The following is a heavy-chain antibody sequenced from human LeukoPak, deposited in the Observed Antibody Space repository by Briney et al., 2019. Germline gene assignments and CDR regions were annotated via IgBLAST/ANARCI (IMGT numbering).Heavy chain of an antibody. CDR1: GFTVSSNY. D-gene: IGHD5-18*01. CDR3: ARDRRGAAMAPIDY. CDR2: ISSGGST. V-gene: IGHV3-53*01. J-gene: IGHJ4*02. Sequence: PGGSLSLSCAASGFTVSSNYMSWVRQAPGKGLEWVSVISSGGSTYYADSVKGRFTISRDNAKNSLYLQMNSLRAEDAAVYYCARDRRGAAMAPIDYWGQGTLVTVSS.